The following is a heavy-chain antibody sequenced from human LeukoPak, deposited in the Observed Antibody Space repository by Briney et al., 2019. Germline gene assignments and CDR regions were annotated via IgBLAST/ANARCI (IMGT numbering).Heavy chain of an antibody. D-gene: IGHD3-9*01. V-gene: IGHV3-30*02. J-gene: IGHJ4*02. CDR2: IRYDGSNK. CDR3: AEARYFDWLTSDY. Sequence: GGSLRLSCAASGFTFSSCGMHWVRQAPGKGLEWVAFIRYDGSNKYYADSVKGRFTISRDNSKNTLYLQMNSLRAEDTAVYYCAEARYFDWLTSDYWGQGTLVTVSS. CDR1: GFTFSSCG.